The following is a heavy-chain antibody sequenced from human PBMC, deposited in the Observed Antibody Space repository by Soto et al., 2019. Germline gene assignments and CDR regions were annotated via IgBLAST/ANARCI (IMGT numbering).Heavy chain of an antibody. D-gene: IGHD6-19*01. V-gene: IGHV4-59*01. J-gene: IGHJ4*02. CDR1: GGSISGSY. CDR2: VYYTGST. CDR3: ARSVAVPGAHIDY. Sequence: SETLPLTCSVSGGSISGSYWSWIRQSPGKGLEWLGYVYYTGSTNYSPSLRSRVSISVDTSKNEFSLRLSSVTAADTAVYFCARSVAVPGAHIDYWGQGTQVTVSS.